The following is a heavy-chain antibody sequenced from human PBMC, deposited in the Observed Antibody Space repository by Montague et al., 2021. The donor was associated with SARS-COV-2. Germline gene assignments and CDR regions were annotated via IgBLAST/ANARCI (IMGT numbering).Heavy chain of an antibody. CDR3: ARYWGKSLLWGYYFDY. Sequence: SETLSLTCTVSGGSISSSCYYWGWIRQPPGKGLEWIGSIYDSGSTYYNPSLKSRVTISVDTSKNQFSLKLSSVTAADTAVYYCARYWGKSLLWGYYFDYWGQGTLVTVSS. D-gene: IGHD3-16*01. J-gene: IGHJ4*02. CDR2: IYDSGST. V-gene: IGHV4-39*01. CDR1: GGSISSSCYY.